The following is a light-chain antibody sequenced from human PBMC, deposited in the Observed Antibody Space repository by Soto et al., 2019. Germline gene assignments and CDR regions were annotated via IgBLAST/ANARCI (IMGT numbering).Light chain of an antibody. V-gene: IGLV2-14*01. CDR1: SSDVGIYNY. J-gene: IGLJ1*01. CDR2: EVT. CDR3: SSYTTSSTRV. Sequence: QSALTQPASVSGSPGQSIAISCTGSSSDVGIYNYVSWYQQHPGKVPKLIIYEVTNRPSGVSNRFSGCKSGNTASLTISGFQAEDEADYYCSSYTTSSTRVFGNGTKVTVL.